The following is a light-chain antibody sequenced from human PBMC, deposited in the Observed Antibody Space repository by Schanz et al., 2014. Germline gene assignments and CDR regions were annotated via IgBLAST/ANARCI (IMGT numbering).Light chain of an antibody. Sequence: QSVLTQPPSASGTPGQRVTISCSGSNSNIGSNTVNWYQHLPGTAPKLLIYSNNVGPSGVPDRFSGSKSGTSASLAISGLQAEDEAYYYCSSFTTTDTWVFGGGTKLTVL. J-gene: IGLJ3*02. CDR2: SNN. CDR1: NSNIGSNT. V-gene: IGLV1-44*01. CDR3: SSFTTTDTWV.